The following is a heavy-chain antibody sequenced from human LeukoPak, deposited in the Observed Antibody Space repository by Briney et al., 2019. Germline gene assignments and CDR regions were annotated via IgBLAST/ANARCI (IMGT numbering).Heavy chain of an antibody. CDR3: AKGPTQVLRFLRDGKTYYMDV. V-gene: IGHV3-33*06. D-gene: IGHD3-3*01. CDR2: IWYDGKHQ. CDR1: GFTFSNYG. J-gene: IGHJ6*03. Sequence: PAGSLRLSCAASGFTFSNYGMQWVRQAAGRGLECVAVIWYDGKHQYYADSVKGRFNTSRDNPKNMLYLQMNSLRVEDTAVYYCAKGPTQVLRFLRDGKTYYMDVWGKGTSVLVSS.